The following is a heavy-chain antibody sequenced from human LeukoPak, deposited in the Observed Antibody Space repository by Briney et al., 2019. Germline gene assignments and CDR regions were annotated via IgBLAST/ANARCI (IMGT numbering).Heavy chain of an antibody. CDR2: ISSTSSYI. D-gene: IGHD4-4*01. Sequence: GGSLRLSCAASGFTFSSYWMSWVRQAPGKGLEWVSSISSTSSYIFYSDSVKGRFTISRDNAKNSLYLLMNSLRAEDTAVYYCARGRGSSNHYFDPWGQGTLVTVSS. V-gene: IGHV3-21*01. CDR3: ARGRGSSNHYFDP. J-gene: IGHJ5*02. CDR1: GFTFSSYW.